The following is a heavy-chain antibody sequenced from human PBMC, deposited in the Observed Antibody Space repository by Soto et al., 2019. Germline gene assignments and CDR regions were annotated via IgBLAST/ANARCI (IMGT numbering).Heavy chain of an antibody. V-gene: IGHV4-30-4*08. CDR3: ATQGDRVAYFDY. Sequence: QVQLRESGPGLVNPSQTLSLTCSVSGGSISSGNYYWSWVRQAPGKGLEWIGNIYYSGNTYYNPSLKSRLTISVDTSENQFSLRLSSVTAADTAVYCCATQGDRVAYFDYWGQGTLVTVSS. CDR1: GGSISSGNYY. J-gene: IGHJ4*02. D-gene: IGHD5-12*01. CDR2: IYYSGNT.